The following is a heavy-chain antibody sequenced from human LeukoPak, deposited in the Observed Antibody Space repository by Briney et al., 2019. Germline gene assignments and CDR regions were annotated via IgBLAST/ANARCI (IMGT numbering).Heavy chain of an antibody. CDR2: IRSIADGGTS. CDR3: NLPDY. Sequence: GGSLRLSCTASGFTFCDYAMNWVRQAPGKGLEWVGFIRSIADGGTSEYAASVKGRFTISRDDSKNIAYLQMNSLKTEDTAVYYCNLPDYWGQGTLVTVSS. CDR1: GFTFCDYA. V-gene: IGHV3-49*04. J-gene: IGHJ4*02.